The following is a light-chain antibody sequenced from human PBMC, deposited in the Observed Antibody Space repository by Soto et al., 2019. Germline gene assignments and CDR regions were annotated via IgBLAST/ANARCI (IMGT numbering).Light chain of an antibody. CDR1: SSDVGGYNS. V-gene: IGLV2-8*01. Sequence: QSALTQPPSASGSPGQSVTISCTGTSSDVGGYNSVSWYQQHPGKAPKLMIYEVSKRPSGVPDRFSGSKSGTTASLTVSGLQDEDEADYYCSSYAGSNNLVFGGGTKLTVL. CDR3: SSYAGSNNLV. CDR2: EVS. J-gene: IGLJ2*01.